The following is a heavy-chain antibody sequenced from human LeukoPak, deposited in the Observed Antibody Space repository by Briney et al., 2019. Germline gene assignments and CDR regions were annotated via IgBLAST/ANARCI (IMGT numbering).Heavy chain of an antibody. CDR2: IYYSGST. J-gene: IGHJ4*02. CDR1: GGSINSKSYY. D-gene: IGHD6-13*01. CDR3: ARQVWTASGKYFDL. V-gene: IGHV4-39*01. Sequence: SETLTLTCAVSGGSINSKSYYWGWIRQPPGKGLEWIGSIYYSGSTYYNPSLKSRVTISVDTSKNQFSLKLSSVTAADTAVYYCARQVWTASGKYFDLWGQGTLVTVSS.